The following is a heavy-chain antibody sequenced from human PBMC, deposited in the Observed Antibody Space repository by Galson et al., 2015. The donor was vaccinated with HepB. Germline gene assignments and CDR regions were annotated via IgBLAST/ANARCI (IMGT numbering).Heavy chain of an antibody. CDR3: SVGTSKTQFFLKLRSVTAADTAVYYCAREPWSQLTKYYSAMDV. Sequence: SVKVSCKASGYTLTSYDINWVRQAAGQGLEWMGWMNPHSGLTGFSQRFQGRVTMTRNISITTAYTGGTDYSPSFRSRVTISVGTSKTQFFLKLRSVTAADTAVYYCAREPWSQLTKYYSAMDVWGQGTTVTVSS. D-gene: IGHD4-11*01. CDR2: MNPHSGLT. V-gene: IGHV1-8*01. J-gene: IGHJ6*02. CDR1: GYTLTSYD.